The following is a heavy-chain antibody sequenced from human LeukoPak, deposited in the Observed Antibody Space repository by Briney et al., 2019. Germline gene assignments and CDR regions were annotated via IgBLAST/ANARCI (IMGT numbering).Heavy chain of an antibody. J-gene: IGHJ4*02. Sequence: PGRSLRLSCAASGFTFSSYGMHWVRQAPGKGLEWVAVIWYDGSNKYYADSVKGRFTISRDNSKNTLHLQMNSLRAEDTAVYYCAKGGDLITYFDYWGQGTLVTVSS. D-gene: IGHD3-16*01. CDR3: AKGGDLITYFDY. V-gene: IGHV3-33*06. CDR1: GFTFSSYG. CDR2: IWYDGSNK.